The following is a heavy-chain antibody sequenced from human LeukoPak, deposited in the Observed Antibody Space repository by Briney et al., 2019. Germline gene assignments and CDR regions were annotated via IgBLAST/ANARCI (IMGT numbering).Heavy chain of an antibody. Sequence: NTSETLSLTCTVSGGSISSSSYYWGWIRQPPGKGLEWFGSLYFSGTTYNNPSLKSRVAISVDMSKNQFSLKLTSVTAADTAVYYCAKHTPLSPHWFFDFWGRGTLVTVSS. CDR2: LYFSGTT. V-gene: IGHV4-39*01. J-gene: IGHJ2*01. CDR1: GGSISSSSYY. CDR3: AKHTPLSPHWFFDF.